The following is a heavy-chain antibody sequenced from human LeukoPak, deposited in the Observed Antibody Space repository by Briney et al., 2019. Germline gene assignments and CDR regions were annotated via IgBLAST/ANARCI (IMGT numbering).Heavy chain of an antibody. CDR2: IGGSGDST. CDR1: GFTFSTYA. Sequence: PGGSLRLSCAASGFTFSTYAVSWVRQAPGKGLEWVSAIGGSGDSTYYADSVKGRFTISRDNSKNTLYLQMNSLRAEDTAVYYCAKDHYYGSGSYFGPYYGMDVWGQGTTVTVSS. J-gene: IGHJ6*02. V-gene: IGHV3-23*01. D-gene: IGHD3-10*01. CDR3: AKDHYYGSGSYFGPYYGMDV.